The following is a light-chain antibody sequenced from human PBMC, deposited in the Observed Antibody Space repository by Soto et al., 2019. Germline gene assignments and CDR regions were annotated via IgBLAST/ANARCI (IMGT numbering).Light chain of an antibody. CDR1: SSDVGGYNY. V-gene: IGLV2-8*01. CDR2: EVT. Sequence: QSALTQPPSASGSPGQSVTISCTGTSSDVGGYNYVSWYQQHPGKAPKLMIYEVTKRPSGVPDRFSGPKSGNTASLTVSGLQAEDEADYYCSSHADSYNWVFGGGTKLTVL. CDR3: SSHADSYNWV. J-gene: IGLJ3*02.